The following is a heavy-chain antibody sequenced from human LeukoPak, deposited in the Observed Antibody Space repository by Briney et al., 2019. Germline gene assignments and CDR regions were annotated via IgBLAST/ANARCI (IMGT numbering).Heavy chain of an antibody. Sequence: GGSLRLSCAASGFTFSSYSMNWVRQAPGKGLEWVSSISSSSSYIYYADSVKGRFTISRDNAKNSLYLQMNSLRAEDTAVYYCARAVGYYDSSVLTYYFDYWGQGTLVTVSS. CDR2: ISSSSSYI. J-gene: IGHJ4*02. CDR3: ARAVGYYDSSVLTYYFDY. CDR1: GFTFSSYS. D-gene: IGHD3-22*01. V-gene: IGHV3-21*01.